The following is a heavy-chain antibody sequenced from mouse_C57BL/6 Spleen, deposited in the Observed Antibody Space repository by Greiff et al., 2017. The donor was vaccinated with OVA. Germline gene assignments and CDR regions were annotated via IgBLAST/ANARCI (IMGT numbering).Heavy chain of an antibody. V-gene: IGHV1-55*01. CDR1: GYTFTSYW. CDR2: IYPGSGST. CDR3: LTGMSWYFDV. J-gene: IGHJ1*03. D-gene: IGHD4-1*01. Sequence: QVQLQQSGAELVKPGASVKMSCKASGYTFTSYWITWVKQRPGQGLEWIGDIYPGSGSTNYNEKFKSKATLTVDTSSSTAYMQLSSLTSEDSAVYYCLTGMSWYFDVWGTGTTVTVSS.